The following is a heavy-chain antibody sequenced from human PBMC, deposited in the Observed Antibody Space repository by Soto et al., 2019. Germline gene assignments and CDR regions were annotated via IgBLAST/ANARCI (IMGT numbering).Heavy chain of an antibody. D-gene: IGHD2-21*01. CDR2: INPNGGST. Sequence: QLRLVQSGAEVKKPGASVKVSCKASGYIFTNYYIHWVRQDPGQGLEWMAIINPNGGSTNCAQEFQGRITLTRDTSTSTVYMDLSSLTSEDTAVYYCARGLYSGDKWGQGTLVTVSS. V-gene: IGHV1-46*01. J-gene: IGHJ4*02. CDR3: ARGLYSGDK. CDR1: GYIFTNYY.